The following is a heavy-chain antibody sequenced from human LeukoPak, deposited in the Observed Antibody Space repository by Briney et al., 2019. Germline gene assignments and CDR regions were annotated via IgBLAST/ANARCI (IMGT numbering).Heavy chain of an antibody. CDR3: ARGPSDY. CDR1: GLTFISHS. J-gene: IGHJ4*02. V-gene: IGHV3-21*01. Sequence: PGGSLRLSCAVSGLTFISHSMNWVRQAPGKGLEWVSSISSDSTYIYYADSVRGRFTVSRDNAKSSLYLQMNSLRVEDTAVYYCARGPSDYWGQGTLVTVSS. CDR2: ISSDSTYI.